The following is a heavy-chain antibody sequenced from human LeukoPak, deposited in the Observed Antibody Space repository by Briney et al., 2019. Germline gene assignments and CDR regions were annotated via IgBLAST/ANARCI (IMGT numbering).Heavy chain of an antibody. CDR3: ARDRAKYYYESSADRHWFHP. V-gene: IGHV4-59*11. D-gene: IGHD3-22*01. CDR2: IYYSGST. Sequence: SETLSLTCTVSGGPISSHYWSWIRQPPGKGLGWIGYIYYSGSTNYNPSLKSRVIISVDTSKSQISLKLSSVTAADTAVYYCARDRAKYYYESSADRHWFHPWGQGILVTVSS. J-gene: IGHJ5*02. CDR1: GGPISSHY.